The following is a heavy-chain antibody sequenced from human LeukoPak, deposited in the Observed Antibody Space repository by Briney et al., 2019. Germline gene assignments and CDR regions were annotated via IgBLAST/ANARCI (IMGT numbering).Heavy chain of an antibody. CDR2: ISRSSSYI. Sequence: GGSLRLSCAASGFPFSSYSVNWVRQAPGKGLEWVSSISRSSSYIYYADSVKGRFTISRDNAKKSLYLKMNSLRAEDTAVYYCARESYDAFDIWGQGTMVTVSS. CDR1: GFPFSSYS. V-gene: IGHV3-21*01. CDR3: ARESYDAFDI. J-gene: IGHJ3*02.